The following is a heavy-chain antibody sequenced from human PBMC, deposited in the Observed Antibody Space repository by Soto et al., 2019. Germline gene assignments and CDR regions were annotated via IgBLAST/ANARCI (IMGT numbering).Heavy chain of an antibody. CDR1: GFIFNDYG. V-gene: IGHV3-30*18. J-gene: IGHJ3*01. CDR3: VKGDLDTAVVNSPDAFDF. D-gene: IGHD5-18*01. CDR2: ISFDGNNK. Sequence: QVKLVESGGGVVQPGRSLRLSCEASGFIFNDYGMHWVRQAPGKGLDWVAVISFDGNNKYYAQSVKGRFTISRDNSKNTLLLHMDSLRREDTAVYHCVKGDLDTAVVNSPDAFDFWGQGTMVTVSS.